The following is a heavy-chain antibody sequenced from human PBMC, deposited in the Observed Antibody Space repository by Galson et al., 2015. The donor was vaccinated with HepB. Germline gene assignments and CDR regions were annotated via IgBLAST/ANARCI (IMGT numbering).Heavy chain of an antibody. CDR2: ISSSGSTI. CDR1: GFTFSDYY. Sequence: SLRLSCAASGFTFSDYYMSWIRQAPGKGLEWVSYISSSGSTIYYADSVKGRFTISRDNAKNSLYLQMNSLRAEDTAVYYCARDRGDEYNWNDDYFDYWGQGTLVTVSS. V-gene: IGHV3-11*01. D-gene: IGHD1-20*01. J-gene: IGHJ4*02. CDR3: ARDRGDEYNWNDDYFDY.